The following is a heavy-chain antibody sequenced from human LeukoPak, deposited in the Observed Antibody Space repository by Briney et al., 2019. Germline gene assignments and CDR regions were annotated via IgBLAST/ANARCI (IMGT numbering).Heavy chain of an antibody. V-gene: IGHV3-7*03. CDR1: AFIFSGRW. Sequence: GSLRLSCEGSAFIFSGRWMNWARQAPRKGLEWVASINHNGNVNYYVDSVKGRFTISRDNAKSSLYLQMSNLRAEDTAVYFCARGGGLDVWGQGATVTVSS. CDR3: ARGGGLDV. CDR2: INHNGNVN. D-gene: IGHD3-16*01. J-gene: IGHJ6*02.